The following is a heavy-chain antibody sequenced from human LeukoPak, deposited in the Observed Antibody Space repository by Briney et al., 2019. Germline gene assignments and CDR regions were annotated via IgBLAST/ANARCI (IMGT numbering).Heavy chain of an antibody. D-gene: IGHD6-19*01. CDR1: GFSISAFS. J-gene: IGHJ4*02. Sequence: GRSVCFNCAASGFSISAFSRHWDRQAPGKGPEWVAAIWADGSQKYYADSVTGRVTISRDNPKNTLYLQVNSLRAEDTAVYYWESLGYDSVWHLDFWGQGTLVTVSS. V-gene: IGHV3-33*03. CDR2: IWADGSQK. CDR3: ESLGYDSVWHLDF.